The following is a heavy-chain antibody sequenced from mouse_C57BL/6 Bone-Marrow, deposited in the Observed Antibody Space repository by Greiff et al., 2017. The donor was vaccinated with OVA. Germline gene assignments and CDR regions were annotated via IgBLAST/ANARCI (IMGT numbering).Heavy chain of an antibody. CDR3: ARQEANGDTFAY. CDR1: GYTFTEYT. D-gene: IGHD4-1*01. V-gene: IGHV1-62-2*01. J-gene: IGHJ3*01. Sequence: VQLQQSGAELVKPGASVKLSCKASGYTFTEYTIHWVKQRSGQGLEWIGWFYPGSGSTNYNEKFKDKATVTADKSSSTVYMELSRLTSEDSAVSFYARQEANGDTFAYWGQGTLVTVSA. CDR2: FYPGSGST.